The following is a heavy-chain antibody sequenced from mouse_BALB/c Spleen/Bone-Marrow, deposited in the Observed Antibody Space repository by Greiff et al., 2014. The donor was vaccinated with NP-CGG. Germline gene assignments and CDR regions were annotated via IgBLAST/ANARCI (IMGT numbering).Heavy chain of an antibody. V-gene: IGHV14-3*02. CDR2: IDPANGNT. CDR1: GFNIKDTY. Sequence: DVQLQESGAELVKPGASVKLSCTASGFNIKDTYMHWVKQRPEQGLEWIGRIDPANGNTEYDLKFQGKATITADTSSNTAYLQLSSLTSEDTAVYYCARYYYGSSYFDYWGQGTTLTVSS. CDR3: ARYYYGSSYFDY. D-gene: IGHD1-1*01. J-gene: IGHJ2*01.